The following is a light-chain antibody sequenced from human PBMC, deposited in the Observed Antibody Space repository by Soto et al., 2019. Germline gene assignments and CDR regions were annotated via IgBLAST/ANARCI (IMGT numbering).Light chain of an antibody. CDR2: GAS. V-gene: IGKV3-15*01. J-gene: IGKJ2*01. Sequence: EIVMTQSPATLSVSPGERVTLSCRASQRISSNLAWYQQKPGQAPRLLIYGASTRATGVPARFSGSGSGTDFTLTISSLQSEDFALYYCQQYNNWPPYTFGQGTKLEIK. CDR3: QQYNNWPPYT. CDR1: QRISSN.